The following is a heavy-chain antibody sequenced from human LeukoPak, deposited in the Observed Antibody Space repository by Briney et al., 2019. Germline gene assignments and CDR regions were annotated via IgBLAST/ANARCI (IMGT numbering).Heavy chain of an antibody. CDR2: ISAYNGNT. V-gene: IGHV1-18*01. J-gene: IGHJ4*02. CDR1: GYTFTSYG. Sequence: GASVKVSCKASGYTFTSYGISWVRQAPGQGLEWMGWISAYNGNTNYAQKLQGRVTMTTDTSTSTAYMELRSLRSDDTAVYYCARGPPYSSSWYGGAPFDYWGQGTLVTVSS. CDR3: ARGPPYSSSWYGGAPFDY. D-gene: IGHD6-13*01.